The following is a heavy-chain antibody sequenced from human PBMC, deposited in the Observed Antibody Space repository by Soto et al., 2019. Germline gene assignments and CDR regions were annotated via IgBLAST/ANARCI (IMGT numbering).Heavy chain of an antibody. Sequence: GGSLRLSCAASGFTFSSYAMSWVRQAPGKGLEWVSIISGSGGSTYYADSVKGRYTISRDNSKNTLYLQMNSLRAEDTAVYYCAKVGSYDSSGYYQNWGQGTLVTDSS. CDR3: AKVGSYDSSGYYQN. D-gene: IGHD3-22*01. CDR1: GFTFSSYA. CDR2: ISGSGGST. J-gene: IGHJ4*02. V-gene: IGHV3-23*01.